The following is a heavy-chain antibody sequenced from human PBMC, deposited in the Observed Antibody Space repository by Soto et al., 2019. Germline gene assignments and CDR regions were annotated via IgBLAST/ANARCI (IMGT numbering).Heavy chain of an antibody. J-gene: IGHJ4*02. Sequence: EVQLVESGGGLVQPGGSLRLSCAASGFTFSSYWMHWVRQAPGKGLVWVSRIKSDGSGTYYADSVKGRLTISRDNAKNTIYLQMNRLRAEDTAVYYCARGDGDYYDGNGYLGRHWGQGTLVTVSS. CDR2: IKSDGSGT. CDR1: GFTFSSYW. CDR3: ARGDGDYYDGNGYLGRH. V-gene: IGHV3-74*01. D-gene: IGHD3-22*01.